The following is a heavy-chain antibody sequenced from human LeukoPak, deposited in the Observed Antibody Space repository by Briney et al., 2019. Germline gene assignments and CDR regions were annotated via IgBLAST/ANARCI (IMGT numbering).Heavy chain of an antibody. D-gene: IGHD6-19*01. CDR3: ARDRLLITVAGTVDQ. CDR1: GFTFSSYP. CDR2: ISYDGTNK. V-gene: IGHV3-30*09. Sequence: GGSLRLSCEASGFTFSSYPMHWVRQAPGKGLEWVAVISYDGTNKWYADSVQGRFAISRDNSKNTLYLQMNSLSPEDTAVYYCARDRLLITVAGTVDQWGRGTLVTVSS. J-gene: IGHJ4*02.